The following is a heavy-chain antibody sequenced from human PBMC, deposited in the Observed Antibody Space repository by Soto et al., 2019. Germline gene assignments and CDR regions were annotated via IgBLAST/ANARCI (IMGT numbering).Heavy chain of an antibody. Sequence: SETLSLTCAVYGGSFSGYYWSWIRQPPGKGLEWIGEINHSGSTNYNPSLKSRVTISVDTYKNQFSLKLSSVTAADTAVYYCARDQGNMVRGVIIYYYYGMDVWGQGTTVT. CDR1: GGSFSGYY. CDR2: INHSGST. V-gene: IGHV4-34*01. CDR3: ARDQGNMVRGVIIYYYYGMDV. D-gene: IGHD3-10*01. J-gene: IGHJ6*01.